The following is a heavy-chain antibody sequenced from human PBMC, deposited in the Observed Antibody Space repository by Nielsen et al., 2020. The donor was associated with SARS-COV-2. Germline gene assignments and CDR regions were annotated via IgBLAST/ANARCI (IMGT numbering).Heavy chain of an antibody. CDR2: ISWDGGST. CDR3: AKDMRKAAAGSSLYYYYYGMDV. D-gene: IGHD6-13*01. V-gene: IGHV3-43*01. CDR1: GFTFDDYT. Sequence: GGSLRLSCAASGFTFDDYTMHWVRQAPGKGLEWVSLISWDGGSTYYADSVKGRFTISRDNSKNSLYLQMNSLRTEDTALYYCAKDMRKAAAGSSLYYYYYGMDVWGQGTTVTVSS. J-gene: IGHJ6*02.